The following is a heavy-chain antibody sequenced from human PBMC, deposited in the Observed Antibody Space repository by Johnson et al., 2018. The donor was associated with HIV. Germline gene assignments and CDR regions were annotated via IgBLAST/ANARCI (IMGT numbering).Heavy chain of an antibody. Sequence: EVQLVESGGGLVKPGGSLRLSCAASGFTFSSYAMSWVRQAPGKGLEWVSAIRGSGGSTYYADSVKGRFTISRANSKNTLYLQMNSLRAEDTAVYYCAKGATYYYGSGSYYTGSAFDIWGQGTMVTVSS. D-gene: IGHD3-10*01. J-gene: IGHJ3*02. V-gene: IGHV3-23*04. CDR1: GFTFSSYA. CDR2: IRGSGGST. CDR3: AKGATYYYGSGSYYTGSAFDI.